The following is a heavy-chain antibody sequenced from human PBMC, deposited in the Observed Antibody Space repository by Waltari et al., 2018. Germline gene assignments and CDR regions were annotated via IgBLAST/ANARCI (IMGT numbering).Heavy chain of an antibody. J-gene: IGHJ6*02. CDR1: GGTYSSYT. D-gene: IGHD3-16*02. CDR2: IIPIFGTA. V-gene: IGHV1-69*13. Sequence: QVQRVQSGAEAKTPGSSVQVSCKASGGTYSSYTLSWVRQTPVQGLEWMGGIIPIFGTANYSQKFQGRVSITADESTSTAYMELSSLRSDDTAVYYCARAGTIVLTYGVYHCYGMDVWGQGTTVTVSS. CDR3: ARAGTIVLTYGVYHCYGMDV.